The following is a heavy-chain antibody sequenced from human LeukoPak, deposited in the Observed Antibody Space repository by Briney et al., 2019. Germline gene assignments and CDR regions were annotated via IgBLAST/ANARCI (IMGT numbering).Heavy chain of an antibody. CDR3: ARDRSYYDSSGFLDY. J-gene: IGHJ4*02. CDR2: IIPIFGTA. Sequence: SVKVSCKASGGTFSSYATSWVRQAPGQGLEWMGRIIPIFGTANYAQKFQGRVTITTDESTSTAYMELSSLRSEDTAVYYCARDRSYYDSSGFLDYWGQGTLVTVPS. CDR1: GGTFSSYA. V-gene: IGHV1-69*05. D-gene: IGHD3-22*01.